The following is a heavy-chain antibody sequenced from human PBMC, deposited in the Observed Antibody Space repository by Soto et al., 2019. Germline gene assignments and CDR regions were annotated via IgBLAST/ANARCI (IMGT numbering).Heavy chain of an antibody. J-gene: IGHJ5*02. CDR3: ARGLRPYYDFWSGYYIGGWFDP. Sequence: SETLSLTCTVSGGSISSYYWSWIRQPPGKGLEWIGYIYYSGSTNYNPSLKSRVTISVDTSKNQFSLKLSSVTAADTAVYYCARGLRPYYDFWSGYYIGGWFDPWGQGTLVTVSS. D-gene: IGHD3-3*01. CDR1: GGSISSYY. CDR2: IYYSGST. V-gene: IGHV4-59*01.